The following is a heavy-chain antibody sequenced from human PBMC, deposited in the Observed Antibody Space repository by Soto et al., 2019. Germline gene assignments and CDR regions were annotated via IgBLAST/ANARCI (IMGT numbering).Heavy chain of an antibody. Sequence: SETLSLTCTDSGGSITNYYWTWIRQPPGKGLEWIGYIYYSGSTNYNPSLKSRVTISVDTSKNQFSLKLSSVTAADTAVYYCARGDGSGYDFGGAFDIWGQGTMVT. J-gene: IGHJ3*02. V-gene: IGHV4-59*01. CDR1: GGSITNYY. D-gene: IGHD5-12*01. CDR3: ARGDGSGYDFGGAFDI. CDR2: IYYSGST.